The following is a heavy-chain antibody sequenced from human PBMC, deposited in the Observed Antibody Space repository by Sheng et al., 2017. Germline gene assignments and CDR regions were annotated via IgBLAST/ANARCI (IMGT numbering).Heavy chain of an antibody. Sequence: QVQLQESGPGLVKPSQTLSLTCTVSGGSISSGSYYWSWIRQPAGKGLEWIGRIYTSGSTNYNPSLKSRVTISVDTSKNQFSLKLSSVTAADTAVYYCARVGWQQRMSFDIVGPRDNGHRL. V-gene: IGHV4-61*02. CDR2: IYTSGST. CDR3: ARVGWQQRMSFDI. D-gene: IGHD6-13*01. CDR1: GGSISSGSYY. J-gene: IGHJ3*02.